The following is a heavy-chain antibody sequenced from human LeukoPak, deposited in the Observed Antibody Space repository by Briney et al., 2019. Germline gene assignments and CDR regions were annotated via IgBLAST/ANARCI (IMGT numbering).Heavy chain of an antibody. Sequence: ASVKVSCKASGYTFTGYYMHWVRQAPGQGLEWMGWINPKSGGTNYAQKFRGRVTMTRATSISTAYMELSRLRSDDTAVYYCARGGYSPRYYYYYGMDVWGQGTTVTVSS. V-gene: IGHV1-2*02. CDR2: INPKSGGT. CDR1: GYTFTGYY. J-gene: IGHJ6*02. CDR3: ARGGYSPRYYYYYGMDV. D-gene: IGHD2-15*01.